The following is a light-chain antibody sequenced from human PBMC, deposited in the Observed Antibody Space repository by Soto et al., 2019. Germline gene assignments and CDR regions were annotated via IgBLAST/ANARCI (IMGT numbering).Light chain of an antibody. CDR3: LQYNTYPWT. CDR2: AAS. V-gene: IGKV1-17*01. Sequence: DIQMTQSPSSLSASVGDRVTITCRASQGIRNDLDWYQQKPAKAPERLIYAASSLQCGAPSRLSGSGSGTEFTLLSSRLQAEDFATYSCLQYNTYPWTYGQGTKVDIK. J-gene: IGKJ1*01. CDR1: QGIRND.